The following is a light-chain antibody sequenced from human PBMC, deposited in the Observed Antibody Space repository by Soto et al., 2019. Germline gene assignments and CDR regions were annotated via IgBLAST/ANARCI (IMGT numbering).Light chain of an antibody. V-gene: IGLV2-14*01. J-gene: IGLJ3*02. CDR1: SSDVGGYNY. Sequence: QSALTQPASVSGSPGQSITISCTGTSSDVGGYNYVSWYQQHPGNAPKLIIYEVTNRPSGVSTRFSGSKSGNMASLTISGLQAEDDAGYYCSSFTSSNTVVFGGGTKLTVL. CDR2: EVT. CDR3: SSFTSSNTVV.